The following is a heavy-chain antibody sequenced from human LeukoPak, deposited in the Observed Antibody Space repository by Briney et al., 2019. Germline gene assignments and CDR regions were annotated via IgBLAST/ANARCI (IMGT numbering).Heavy chain of an antibody. J-gene: IGHJ4*02. CDR2: INDDWGTT. CDR1: GFSFRSYA. D-gene: IGHD3-22*01. CDR3: VKGSSYYYDTSGYRLEH. V-gene: IGHV3-64D*08. Sequence: PGGSLRLSCSASGFSFRSYAMHWVRQAPGKGLEFVSGINDDWGTTDYADSVRGRFTISRDNSKNTLYLQMSSLRAEDTAVYYCVKGSSYYYDTSGYRLEHWGQGTLVTVSS.